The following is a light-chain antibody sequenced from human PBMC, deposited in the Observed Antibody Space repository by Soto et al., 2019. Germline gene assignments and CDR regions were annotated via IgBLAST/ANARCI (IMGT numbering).Light chain of an antibody. CDR3: QHYGSSLT. V-gene: IGKV3-20*01. CDR2: GAS. J-gene: IGKJ4*01. CDR1: QSVSSTY. Sequence: EIVLTQSPGTRSLSPGERATLSCRASQSVSSTYLAWYQQKPGQAPRLLIYGASRRATGIPDRFSGSGSGTDFTLTISRLEPEDFAVYYCQHYGSSLTFGGGTNVEIK.